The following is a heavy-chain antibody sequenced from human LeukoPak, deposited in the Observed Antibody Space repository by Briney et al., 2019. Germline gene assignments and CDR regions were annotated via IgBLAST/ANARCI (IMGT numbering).Heavy chain of an antibody. Sequence: GGSLRLSCAASGFTFSSYAMSWVRQAPGKGLEWVSAISGSGGSTYYADSVKGRFTISRDNSRNTLYLQMNSLRADDAAIYYCAKVNGTYCSSTSCRSYYFDYWGQGTLVTVSS. J-gene: IGHJ4*02. D-gene: IGHD2-2*01. V-gene: IGHV3-23*01. CDR3: AKVNGTYCSSTSCRSYYFDY. CDR2: ISGSGGST. CDR1: GFTFSSYA.